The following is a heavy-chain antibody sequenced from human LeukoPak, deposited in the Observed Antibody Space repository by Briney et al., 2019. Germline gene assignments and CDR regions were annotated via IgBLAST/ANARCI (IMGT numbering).Heavy chain of an antibody. CDR3: ARVPSSYSSGLDY. CDR2: IYTSGST. Sequence: SETLSLTCTVSGGSISSSSYYWSWIRQPAGKGLEWIGRIYTSGSTNYNPSLKSRVTMSVDTSNNQFSLKLRSVTAADTAVYYCARVPSSYSSGLDYWGQGTLVTVSS. D-gene: IGHD6-19*01. J-gene: IGHJ4*02. CDR1: GGSISSSSYY. V-gene: IGHV4-61*02.